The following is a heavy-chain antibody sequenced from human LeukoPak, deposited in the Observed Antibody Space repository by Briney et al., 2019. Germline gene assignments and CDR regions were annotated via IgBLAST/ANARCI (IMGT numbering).Heavy chain of an antibody. CDR1: GYTFTSYG. J-gene: IGHJ4*02. Sequence: ASVKVSCKASGYTFTSYGISWVRQAPGQGLEWMGWISAYNGNTNYAQKLQGRVTMTTDTSTSTAYMELRSLRSDDTAVYYCARRRYCSSTSCFAPVDYWGQGTLVTVSS. D-gene: IGHD2-2*01. CDR2: ISAYNGNT. V-gene: IGHV1-18*01. CDR3: ARRRYCSSTSCFAPVDY.